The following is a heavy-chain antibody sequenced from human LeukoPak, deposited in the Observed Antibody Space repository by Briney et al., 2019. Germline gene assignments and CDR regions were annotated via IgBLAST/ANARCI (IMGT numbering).Heavy chain of an antibody. D-gene: IGHD6-13*01. V-gene: IGHV4-39*07. Sequence: PSETLSHTCTVAGGSISNRDYYWGWIRQPPGKGLEWIGSIFNSGSFNSGATYSNPSLRSRMTISMDTAKNQFSLSLSSVTAADTAVYFCARSPGFGSSWYDYWGQGTLVTVSS. J-gene: IGHJ4*02. CDR2: IFNSGSFNSGAT. CDR1: GGSISNRDYY. CDR3: ARSPGFGSSWYDY.